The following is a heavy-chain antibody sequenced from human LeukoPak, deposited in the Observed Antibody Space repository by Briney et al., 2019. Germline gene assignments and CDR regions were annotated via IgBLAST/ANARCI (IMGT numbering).Heavy chain of an antibody. V-gene: IGHV3-23*01. CDR3: AKAETGTTYCFDY. Sequence: QTGGSLRLSCAASGFTFSSYGMNWVRQAPGKGLEWVSGISGSGGRTYYADSVKGRFTISRDNSENTLYLQMNSLRAEDTAVYYCAKAETGTTYCFDYWGQGTLVTVSS. CDR1: GFTFSSYG. CDR2: ISGSGGRT. D-gene: IGHD1-1*01. J-gene: IGHJ4*02.